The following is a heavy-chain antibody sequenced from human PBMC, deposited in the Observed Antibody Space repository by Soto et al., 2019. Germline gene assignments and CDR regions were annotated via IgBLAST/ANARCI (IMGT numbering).Heavy chain of an antibody. V-gene: IGHV4-59*01. CDR2: IYYSGST. D-gene: IGHD3-10*01. CDR3: ARVRWEGSGSYLVAWFDP. Sequence: SETLSLTCTVSGGSISSYYWSWIRQPPGKGLEWIGYIYYSGSTNYNPSLKSRVTISVDTSKDQFSLKLSSVTAADTAVYYCARVRWEGSGSYLVAWFDPWGQGTLVTVSS. CDR1: GGSISSYY. J-gene: IGHJ5*02.